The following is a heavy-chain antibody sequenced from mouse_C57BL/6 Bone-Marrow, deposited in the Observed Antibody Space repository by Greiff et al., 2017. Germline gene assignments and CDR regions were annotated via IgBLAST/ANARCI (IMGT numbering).Heavy chain of an antibody. D-gene: IGHD2-12*01. Sequence: EVKVVESGGGLVKPGGSLKLSCAASGFTFGSYAMSWVRQTPEKRLEWVATISDGGSYTYYPDNVKGRFTISRDNAKNNLYLQMSHLKSEDTAMYYCARDYTYYAMDYWGQGTSVTVSS. CDR2: ISDGGSYT. CDR1: GFTFGSYA. J-gene: IGHJ4*01. V-gene: IGHV5-4*01. CDR3: ARDYTYYAMDY.